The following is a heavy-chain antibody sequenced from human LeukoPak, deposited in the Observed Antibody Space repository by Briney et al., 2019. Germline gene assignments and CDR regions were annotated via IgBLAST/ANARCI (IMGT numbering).Heavy chain of an antibody. J-gene: IGHJ4*02. Sequence: GGSLRLSCAASGFTFSDYYMSWIRQAPGKGLEWVSYISSSGTTIDYADSVKGRFTISKDNAKNSLYLQMNSLRAEDTAGYYCARSIPAGNRRWGQGTLVTVSP. CDR1: GFTFSDYY. CDR2: ISSSGTTI. CDR3: ARSIPAGNRR. V-gene: IGHV3-11*01. D-gene: IGHD2-2*01.